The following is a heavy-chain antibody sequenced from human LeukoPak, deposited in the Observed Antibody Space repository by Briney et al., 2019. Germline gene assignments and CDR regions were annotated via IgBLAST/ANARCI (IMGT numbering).Heavy chain of an antibody. CDR3: AAGTAFDY. CDR1: GFTFDDYA. V-gene: IGHV3-9*01. Sequence: GRSLRLSCAASGFTFDDYAMHWVRQAPGKGLEWVSGISWNSGSIGYADSVKGRFTISRDNSKNTLYLQMNSLRAEDTAVYIAAAGTAFDYWGQGTLVTVSS. CDR2: ISWNSGSI. J-gene: IGHJ4*02. D-gene: IGHD6-13*01.